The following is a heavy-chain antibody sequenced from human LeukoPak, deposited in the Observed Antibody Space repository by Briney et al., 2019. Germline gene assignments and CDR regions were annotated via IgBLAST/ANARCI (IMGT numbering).Heavy chain of an antibody. D-gene: IGHD3-10*01. CDR3: ASGVYYYGSGSYHPGFDY. J-gene: IGHJ4*02. CDR2: IYYSGST. CDR1: GGSISSSSYY. Sequence: PSETLSLXCTVSGGSISSSSYYWGWIRQPPGKGLEWIGSIYYSGSTYYNPSLKSRVTISVDTSKNQFSLKLSSVTAADTAVYYCASGVYYYGSGSYHPGFDYWGQGTLVTVSS. V-gene: IGHV4-39*01.